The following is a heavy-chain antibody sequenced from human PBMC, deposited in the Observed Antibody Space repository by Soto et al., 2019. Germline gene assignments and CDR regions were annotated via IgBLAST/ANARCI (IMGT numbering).Heavy chain of an antibody. CDR3: ARVLRTMVRGAPRGYYYGMDV. CDR1: GYTFTGYY. D-gene: IGHD3-10*01. J-gene: IGHJ6*02. Sequence: GASVKVSCKASGYTFTGYYMHWVRQAPGQGLEWMGWINPNSGGTNYAQKFQGRVTMTRDTSISTAYMELSRLRSDDTAVYYCARVLRTMVRGAPRGYYYGMDVWGQGTTVTVS. V-gene: IGHV1-2*02. CDR2: INPNSGGT.